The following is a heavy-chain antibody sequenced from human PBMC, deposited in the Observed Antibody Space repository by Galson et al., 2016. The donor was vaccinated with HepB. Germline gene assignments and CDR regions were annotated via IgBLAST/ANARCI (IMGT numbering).Heavy chain of an antibody. CDR3: AKVGWREYDGY. J-gene: IGHJ4*02. Sequence: SLRLSCAASGFTFSMYGMSWVRQAPGKGLEWVSSISGSRGNTYYADFVKGRFTISRDNSKNTVYLQISSLRVDDTAVYYCAKVGWREYDGYWGQGTLVTVSS. D-gene: IGHD3-10*01. CDR1: GFTFSMYG. CDR2: ISGSRGNT. V-gene: IGHV3-23*01.